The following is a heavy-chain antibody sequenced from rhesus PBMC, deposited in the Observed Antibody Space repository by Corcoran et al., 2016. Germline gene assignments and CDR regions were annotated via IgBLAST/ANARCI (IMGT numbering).Heavy chain of an antibody. J-gene: IGHJ4*01. V-gene: IGHV4-173*01. CDR3: TLSFGSGWSPR. D-gene: IGHD6S26*01. Sequence: QLQLQESGPGLVKPSETLSLTCAVSGGSISSHFWTWIRQPPGKGLEGIGRFPGSGGSTDNHPALRSRGTISTDTSKNQFSLKLSSVTAADTAGYYCTLSFGSGWSPRWGQGVLVTVSS. CDR2: FPGSGGST. CDR1: GGSISSHF.